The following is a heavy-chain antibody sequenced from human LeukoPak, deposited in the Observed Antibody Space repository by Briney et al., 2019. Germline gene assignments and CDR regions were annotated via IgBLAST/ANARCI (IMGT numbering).Heavy chain of an antibody. J-gene: IGHJ4*02. V-gene: IGHV4-59*01. CDR2: IYNSGGT. CDR3: VRTYSGRSYYFDC. Sequence: SETLSLTCTVSGGSISSYYWSWIRQPPGKGLEWIGNIYNSGGTNYNPSLKSRVTTSVDTSKNQFSLKLTSVTAADTAVYYCVRTYSGRSYYFDCWGQGTLVTVSS. CDR1: GGSISSYY. D-gene: IGHD1-26*01.